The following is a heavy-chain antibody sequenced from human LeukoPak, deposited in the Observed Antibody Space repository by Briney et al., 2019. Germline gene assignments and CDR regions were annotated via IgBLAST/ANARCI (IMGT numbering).Heavy chain of an antibody. Sequence: SVKVSCKASGGTFSSYAISWVRQAPGQGLEWMGRIIPILGIANYAQKFQGRVTITADKYTSTAYMELSSLRSEDTAVYYCARAFDNKGWFDPWGQGTLVTVSS. CDR1: GGTFSSYA. J-gene: IGHJ5*02. D-gene: IGHD1-1*01. CDR2: IIPILGIA. V-gene: IGHV1-69*04. CDR3: ARAFDNKGWFDP.